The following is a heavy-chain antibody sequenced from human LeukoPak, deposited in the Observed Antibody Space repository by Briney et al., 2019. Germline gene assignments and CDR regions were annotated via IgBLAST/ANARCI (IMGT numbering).Heavy chain of an antibody. D-gene: IGHD3-10*02. Sequence: GGSLRLSCAASGFTVSSNYMSWVRQAPGKGLEWVSAISGSGGSTYYADSVKGRFTISRDNSKNTLYLQMNSLRAEDTAVYYCAKERVRGVLNYWGQGTLVTVSS. V-gene: IGHV3-23*01. CDR1: GFTVSSNY. CDR2: ISGSGGST. CDR3: AKERVRGVLNY. J-gene: IGHJ4*02.